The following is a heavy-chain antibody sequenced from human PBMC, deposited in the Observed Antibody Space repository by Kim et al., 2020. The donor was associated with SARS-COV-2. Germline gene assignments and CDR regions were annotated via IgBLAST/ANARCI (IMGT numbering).Heavy chain of an antibody. V-gene: IGHV3-15*01. CDR1: GFTLSNAW. CDR2: IQSKSDGGTI. Sequence: GGSLRLSCAASGFTLSNAWMSWVRRGPGKGPEWVGRIQSKSDGGTIHYAAPVKGRFTISIDDLKNTLYMEMNSLETEDTAVYYCTTDYERWRPHWGPGTLVTVSS. CDR3: TTDYERWRPH. J-gene: IGHJ4*02. D-gene: IGHD3-22*01.